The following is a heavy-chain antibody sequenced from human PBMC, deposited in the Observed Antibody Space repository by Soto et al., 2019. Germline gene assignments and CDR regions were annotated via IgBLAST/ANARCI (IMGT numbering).Heavy chain of an antibody. J-gene: IGHJ6*02. CDR1: GFTFSSYS. V-gene: IGHV3-21*01. CDR3: ARXRYSYGPNYYYYYGMDV. D-gene: IGHD5-18*01. CDR2: ISSSSSYI. Sequence: KTGESLRLSCAASGFTFSSYSMNWVRQAPGKGLEWVSSISSSSSYIYYADSVKGRFTISRDNAKNSLYLQMNSLRAEDTAVYYCARXRYSYGPNYYYYYGMDVWGQGTTVTVSS.